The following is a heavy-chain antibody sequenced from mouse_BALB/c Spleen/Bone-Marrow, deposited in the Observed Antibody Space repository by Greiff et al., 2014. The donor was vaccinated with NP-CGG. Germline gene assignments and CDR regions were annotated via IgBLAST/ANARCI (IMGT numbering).Heavy chain of an antibody. Sequence: EVHLVESGGGLVQPKGSLKLSCAASGFTFNTNAMNWVRQAPGKGLEWVARIRSKSNNYATYYADSVKDRFTISRDDSQSILYLQMNNLKTEDTAMYYCVRYRYDGAMDYWGQGTSVTVSS. D-gene: IGHD2-14*01. CDR1: GFTFNTNA. CDR3: VRYRYDGAMDY. J-gene: IGHJ4*01. V-gene: IGHV10S3*01. CDR2: IRSKSNNYAT.